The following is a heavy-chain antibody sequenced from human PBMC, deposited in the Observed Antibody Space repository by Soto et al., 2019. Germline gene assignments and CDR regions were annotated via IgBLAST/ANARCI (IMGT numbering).Heavy chain of an antibody. J-gene: IGHJ4*02. D-gene: IGHD3-22*01. V-gene: IGHV4-31*03. CDR2: ISYSGST. CDR3: ARDTGSSGYYLDY. Sequence: NPSETLSLTCTVSGGSISSGGYYWSWIRQHPGKGLEWIGYISYSGSTYYNPSLKSRVTISVDTSKNQFSLNLSSVTAADTAVYYCARDTGSSGYYLDYWGQGTLVTVSS. CDR1: GGSISSGGYY.